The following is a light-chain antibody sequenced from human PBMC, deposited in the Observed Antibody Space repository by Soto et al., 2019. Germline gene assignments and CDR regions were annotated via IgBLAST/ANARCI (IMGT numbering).Light chain of an antibody. J-gene: IGKJ4*01. CDR3: QQRSNWPPLT. CDR1: QSLTSN. Sequence: EIILTQSPATLYVSPGERATLSCRASQSLTSNLAWYQQRPGQAPRLLIYDTSTRATDIPARFSGSGSGTEFTLTIASLQSEDVAVYYCQQRSNWPPLTFGGGTKVEIK. V-gene: IGKV3-15*01. CDR2: DTS.